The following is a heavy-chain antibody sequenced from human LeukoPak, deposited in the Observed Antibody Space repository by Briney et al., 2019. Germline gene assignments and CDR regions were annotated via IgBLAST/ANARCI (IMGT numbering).Heavy chain of an antibody. CDR3: VREFWYRFGN. CDR1: GFIFSDYY. J-gene: IGHJ4*02. Sequence: GGSLRLSCAASGFIFSDYYMSWIRQAPGKGLEFVSYISSDGTANYYADSVKGRFTISGDNAQNSVYLEMTNLRAEDTAVYYCVREFWYRFGNWGQGTVVTVSS. D-gene: IGHD6-13*01. CDR2: ISSDGTAN. V-gene: IGHV3-11*04.